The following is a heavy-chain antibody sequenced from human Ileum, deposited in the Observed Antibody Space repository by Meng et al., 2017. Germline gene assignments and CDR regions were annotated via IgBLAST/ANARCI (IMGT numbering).Heavy chain of an antibody. CDR3: ARRTGEVDLLDY. Sequence: QPQLQESGPGLVKPSETLSPTCTASGGSISSSSYYWGWIRQPPGKGLEWIGSIYYSGSTYYNPSIKSRVTISVDTSKNQFSLKLSSVTAADTAVYYCARRTGEVDLLDYWGQGTLVTVSS. D-gene: IGHD7-27*01. CDR2: IYYSGST. CDR1: GGSISSSSYY. J-gene: IGHJ4*02. V-gene: IGHV4-39*01.